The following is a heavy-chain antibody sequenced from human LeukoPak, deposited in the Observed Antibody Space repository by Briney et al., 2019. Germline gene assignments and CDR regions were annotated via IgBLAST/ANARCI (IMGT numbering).Heavy chain of an antibody. Sequence: GGSLRLSCAASGFTFSSYAMSWVRQAPGKGLEWVSAISGCGGSTYYADSVKGRFTISRDNSKNTLYLQMNSLRAEDTAVYYCAKVLQYYYDSSGYPDYYGMDVWGQGTTVTVSS. J-gene: IGHJ6*02. CDR2: ISGCGGST. V-gene: IGHV3-23*01. CDR1: GFTFSSYA. CDR3: AKVLQYYYDSSGYPDYYGMDV. D-gene: IGHD3-22*01.